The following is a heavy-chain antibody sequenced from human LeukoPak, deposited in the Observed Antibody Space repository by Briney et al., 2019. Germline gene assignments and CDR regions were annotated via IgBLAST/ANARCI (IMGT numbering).Heavy chain of an antibody. V-gene: IGHV4-38-2*02. Sequence: SETLSLTCTVSGYSINSAYYWGWIRQPPGKGLEWIGSMYHSGSTYYNPSLQSRVTISVDTSKNQFSLKLSSVTAADTAVYYCARDTYYYDSSGYYYGVVDYWGQGTLVTVSS. J-gene: IGHJ4*02. D-gene: IGHD3-22*01. CDR1: GYSINSAYY. CDR2: MYHSGST. CDR3: ARDTYYYDSSGYYYGVVDY.